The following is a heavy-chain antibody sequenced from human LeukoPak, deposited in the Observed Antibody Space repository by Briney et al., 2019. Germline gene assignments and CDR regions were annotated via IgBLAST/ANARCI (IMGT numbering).Heavy chain of an antibody. CDR1: DDSISSFY. CDR2: IHSVGYS. J-gene: IGHJ2*01. D-gene: IGHD3-10*01. V-gene: IGHV4-59*08. Sequence: PSETLSLTCTVSDDSISSFYWGWIRQPPGKGLEWIAYIHSVGYSNYNPSLKSRASMSIDTSKKQFSLKLTSVTATDTAVYYCARHITDSGSSFDLWSRGTLVTVSS. CDR3: ARHITDSGSSFDL.